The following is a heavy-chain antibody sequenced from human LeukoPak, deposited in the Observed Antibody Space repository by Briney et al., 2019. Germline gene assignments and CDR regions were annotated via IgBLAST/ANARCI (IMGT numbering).Heavy chain of an antibody. V-gene: IGHV4-30-4*01. J-gene: IGHJ4*02. D-gene: IGHD3-10*01. Sequence: SQTLSLTCTVSGGSISSGDYYWSWIRQPPGKGLEWIGYIYYSGSTYYNPSLKSRVTISVDTSKNQFSLKLSSVTAADTAVYYCAREKAGPRILPLVTGSFDYWGQGTLVTVSS. CDR3: AREKAGPRILPLVTGSFDY. CDR2: IYYSGST. CDR1: GGSISSGDYY.